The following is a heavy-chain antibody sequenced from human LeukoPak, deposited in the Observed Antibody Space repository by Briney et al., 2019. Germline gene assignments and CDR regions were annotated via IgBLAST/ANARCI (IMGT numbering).Heavy chain of an antibody. CDR1: GYTFTGYY. CDR3: ARDQIVGAPEAFDI. CDR2: INPNSGGT. J-gene: IGHJ3*02. D-gene: IGHD1-26*01. V-gene: IGHV1-2*02. Sequence: ASVKVSCKASGYTFTGYYMHWVRQAPGQGLEWMGWINPNSGGTNYAQKFQGRVTMTRDTSISTAYMELSRLRSDDTAVYYCARDQIVGAPEAFDIWGQGTMVTVSS.